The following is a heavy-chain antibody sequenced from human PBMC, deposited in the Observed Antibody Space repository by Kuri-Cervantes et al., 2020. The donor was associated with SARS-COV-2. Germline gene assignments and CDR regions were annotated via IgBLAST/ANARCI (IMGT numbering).Heavy chain of an antibody. D-gene: IGHD2-2*02. CDR1: GYTFTSYG. CDR2: ISASNGNT. Sequence: ASVKVSCKTSGYTFTSYGITWVRQAPGQGLEWMGWISASNGNTKYAQKFQGRVTMTTDTSASTAYMELRSLRSDDTAVYYCARAIVVVPAAIRSGYDYYYYYGMDVWGQGTTVTVSS. J-gene: IGHJ6*02. CDR3: ARAIVVVPAAIRSGYDYYYYYGMDV. V-gene: IGHV1-18*01.